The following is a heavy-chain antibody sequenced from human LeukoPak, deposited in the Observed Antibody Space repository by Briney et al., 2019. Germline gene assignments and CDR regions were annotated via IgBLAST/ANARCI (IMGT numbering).Heavy chain of an antibody. D-gene: IGHD3-22*01. V-gene: IGHV3-23*01. CDR2: FDGNGPNT. J-gene: IGHJ4*02. Sequence: GGSLRLSCAASGFTFSSYWMTWVRQAPGKGLEWVSGFDGNGPNTFYADFVKGRWTISRDNSRNTLYLQMNSLRAEDTAVYYCAKDRDDYYDSSGSDYWGQGTLVTVSS. CDR1: GFTFSSYW. CDR3: AKDRDDYYDSSGSDY.